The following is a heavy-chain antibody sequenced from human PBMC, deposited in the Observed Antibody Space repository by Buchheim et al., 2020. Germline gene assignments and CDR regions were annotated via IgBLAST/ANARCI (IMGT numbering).Heavy chain of an antibody. CDR3: TRGSTGYFY. V-gene: IGHV4-30-4*01. CDR2: IYYTGGT. D-gene: IGHD3-9*01. CDR1: GGSISSGDYY. Sequence: QVQLQESGPGLVKPSQTLSLTCTVSGGSISSGDYYWSWIRQPPGKGLEWIGYIYYTGGTHYNSSLTSRITISMDTSKNQFSLNLASVTAADTAIYYCTRGSTGYFYWGQGIL. J-gene: IGHJ4*02.